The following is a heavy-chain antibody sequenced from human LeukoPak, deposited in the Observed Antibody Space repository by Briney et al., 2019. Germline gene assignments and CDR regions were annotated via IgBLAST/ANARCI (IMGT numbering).Heavy chain of an antibody. CDR2: MNPNSGNT. J-gene: IGHJ4*02. Sequence: ASVKVSCKASGYTFTSYDINWVRPATGQGLEWMGWMNPNSGNTGYAQKFQGRVTMTRNTSISTAYMELSSLRSEDTAVYYCARDPRYCSSTSCPLPPEEFDYWGQGTLVTVSS. CDR1: GYTFTSYD. V-gene: IGHV1-8*01. D-gene: IGHD2-2*01. CDR3: ARDPRYCSSTSCPLPPEEFDY.